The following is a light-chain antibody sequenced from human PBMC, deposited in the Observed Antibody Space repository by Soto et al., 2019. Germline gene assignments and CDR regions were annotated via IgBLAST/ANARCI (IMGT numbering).Light chain of an antibody. CDR1: QSVSSRY. CDR3: QQYCRSPPYT. J-gene: IGKJ2*01. Sequence: EIVLTQSPGTLSLSPGERATLSCRASQSVSSRYLAWYQQQPGQAPSLLIYGASSRVTGIPDRFSGSASGTDFTLTISTLEPEDFAVYYCQQYCRSPPYTFGHGTKLESK. V-gene: IGKV3-20*01. CDR2: GAS.